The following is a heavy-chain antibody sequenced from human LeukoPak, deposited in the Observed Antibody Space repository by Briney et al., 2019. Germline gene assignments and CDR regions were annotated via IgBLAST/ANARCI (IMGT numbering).Heavy chain of an antibody. CDR2: INPNSGGP. V-gene: IGHV1-2*02. Sequence: ASVKVSCKASGYTFTAHYIHWVRQAPGQGFEWMGWINPNSGGPNYAQEFQGRVTMTRDTSISTAYMELSRLRSDDTAVYYCARVGYCTHGVCYSIDLWGKGTTVIVSS. D-gene: IGHD2-8*01. CDR3: ARVGYCTHGVCYSIDL. CDR1: GYTFTAHY. J-gene: IGHJ6*03.